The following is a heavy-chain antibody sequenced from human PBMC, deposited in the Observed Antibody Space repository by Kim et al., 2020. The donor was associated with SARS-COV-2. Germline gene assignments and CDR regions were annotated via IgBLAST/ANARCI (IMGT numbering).Heavy chain of an antibody. CDR2: INHSGST. CDR1: GGSFSGYY. Sequence: SETLSLTCAVYGGSFSGYYWSWIRQPPGKGLEWIGEINHSGSTNYNPSLKSRVTISVDTSKNQFSLKLSSVTAADTAVYYCARYSSSWLDYWGQGTLVTV. D-gene: IGHD6-13*01. CDR3: ARYSSSWLDY. J-gene: IGHJ4*02. V-gene: IGHV4-34*01.